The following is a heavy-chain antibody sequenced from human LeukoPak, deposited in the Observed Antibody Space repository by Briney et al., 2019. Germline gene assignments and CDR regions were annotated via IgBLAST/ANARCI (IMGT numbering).Heavy chain of an antibody. CDR1: DGSISNYY. V-gene: IGHV4-59*08. CDR2: IYSSGST. Sequence: SETLSLTCTVSDGSISNYYWNWIRQPPGKGLEWIGYIYSSGSTTYTPSLKSRVTLSVDTSKSQFSLKLSSVTAADTAVYYCARGGDSSGYYYPVFDYWGQGTLVTVSS. CDR3: ARGGDSSGYYYPVFDY. J-gene: IGHJ4*02. D-gene: IGHD3-22*01.